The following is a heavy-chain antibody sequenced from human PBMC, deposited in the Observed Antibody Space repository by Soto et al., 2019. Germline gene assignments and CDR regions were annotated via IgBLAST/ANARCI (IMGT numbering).Heavy chain of an antibody. Sequence: GGSLRLSCAASGFTFSSYAMSWVRQAPGKGLEWVSAISGSGGSTYYADSVKGRFTISRDNSKNTLYLQMNSLRAEDTAVYYCAKGADTLFGVAQYYYYGMDVWGQGTTVTVSS. D-gene: IGHD3-3*01. CDR3: AKGADTLFGVAQYYYYGMDV. J-gene: IGHJ6*02. CDR1: GFTFSSYA. CDR2: ISGSGGST. V-gene: IGHV3-23*01.